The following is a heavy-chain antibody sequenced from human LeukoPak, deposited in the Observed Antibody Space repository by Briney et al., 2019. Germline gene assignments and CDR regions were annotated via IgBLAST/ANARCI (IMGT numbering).Heavy chain of an antibody. J-gene: IGHJ4*02. CDR1: GGSISSGYY. CDR2: IYHSGST. V-gene: IGHV4-38-2*02. Sequence: SETLSLTCTVSGGSISSGYYWGWIRQPPGKGLEWIGSIYHSGSTYYNPSLKSRVTISVDTSKNQFSLKLSSVTAADTAVYYCASGGYSGYVDYWGQGTLVTVSS. CDR3: ASGGYSGYVDY. D-gene: IGHD5-12*01.